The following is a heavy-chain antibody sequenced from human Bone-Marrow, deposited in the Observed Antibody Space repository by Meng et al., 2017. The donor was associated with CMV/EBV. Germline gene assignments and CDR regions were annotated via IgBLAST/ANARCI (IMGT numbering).Heavy chain of an antibody. Sequence: QVQLQGSGAGLWKPSETLSHPCTVSGGSISSYYWSWIRQPAGKGLEWIGRIYTSGSTNYNPSLKSRVTMSVDTSKNQFSLKLSSVTAADTAVYYCARTQDTAMVAYYFDYWGQGTLVTVSS. V-gene: IGHV4-4*07. J-gene: IGHJ4*02. D-gene: IGHD5-18*01. CDR3: ARTQDTAMVAYYFDY. CDR2: IYTSGST. CDR1: GGSISSYY.